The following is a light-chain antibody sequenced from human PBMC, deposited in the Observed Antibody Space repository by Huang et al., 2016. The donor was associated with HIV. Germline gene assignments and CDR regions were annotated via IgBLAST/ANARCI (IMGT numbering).Light chain of an antibody. Sequence: AIQLTQSPSSLSASVGDRVTITCRASQGITDDLAWYQQKPGKAPKLLISGASTLLSGVPSRFSGSGSGTDFTLTISSLQPEDYATYYCLHDHNYPRTFGQGTKVEI. CDR1: QGITDD. V-gene: IGKV1-6*01. CDR3: LHDHNYPRT. CDR2: GAS. J-gene: IGKJ1*01.